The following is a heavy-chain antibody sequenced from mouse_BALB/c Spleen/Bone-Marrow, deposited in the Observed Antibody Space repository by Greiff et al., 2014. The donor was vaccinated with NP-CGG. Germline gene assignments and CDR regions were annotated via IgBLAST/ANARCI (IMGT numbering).Heavy chain of an antibody. V-gene: IGHV2-6*02. CDR3: ARNWDY. J-gene: IGHJ4*01. Sequence: QVQLKESGPGLVAPSQSLSITCAVSGFSLTNYGVHWFRQPPGKGLEWLGVIWTDGSTAYNSALKSRLSITKDNSKSQIFLKMNSLQTDVTAMYFCARNWDYWGQGTSVTVSS. CDR2: IWTDGST. CDR1: GFSLTNYG.